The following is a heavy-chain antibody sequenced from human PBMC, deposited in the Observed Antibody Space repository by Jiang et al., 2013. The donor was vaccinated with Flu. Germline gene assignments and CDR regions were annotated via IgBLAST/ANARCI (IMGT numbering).Heavy chain of an antibody. J-gene: IGHJ4*02. CDR1: GFTFNTYA. CDR2: IDKTGLHP. CDR3: ANHPAGVGHFES. D-gene: IGHD6-13*01. V-gene: IGHV3-23*05. Sequence: SGFTFNTYAMTWVRQAPGKGLEWVSTIDKTGLHPYYADSVKGRFTISKDNSKNALFLQMSSLRAEDTALYYCANHPAGVGHFESWGQGTLVTVSS.